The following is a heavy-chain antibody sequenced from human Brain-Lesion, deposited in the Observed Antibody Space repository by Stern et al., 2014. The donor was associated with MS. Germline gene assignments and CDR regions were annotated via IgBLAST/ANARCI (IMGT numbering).Heavy chain of an antibody. D-gene: IGHD2-21*01. Sequence: QVQLQQWGAGLLKPSETLSLTCGVYGGSFSGYYWTWIRQPPGKGLEWIGEINHSGRINCNPSLESRVTMSVDTSKHQLSLRLSSATAADTAVYYCARDVGGAFDYWGQGTLVTVSS. J-gene: IGHJ4*02. CDR2: INHSGRI. V-gene: IGHV4-34*01. CDR1: GGSFSGYY. CDR3: ARDVGGAFDY.